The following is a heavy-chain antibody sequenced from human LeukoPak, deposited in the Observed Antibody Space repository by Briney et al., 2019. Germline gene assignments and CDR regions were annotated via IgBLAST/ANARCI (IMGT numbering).Heavy chain of an antibody. V-gene: IGHV1-8*01. CDR3: AREGSGSFPQNAFDI. D-gene: IGHD1-26*01. CDR1: GYTFTSYD. CDR2: MNPNSGNT. J-gene: IGHJ3*02. Sequence: ASVKVSCKASGYTFTSYDINWVRQATGQGLEWMGWMNPNSGNTGYAQKFQGRVTMTRDTSISTAYMELSRLRSDDTAVYYCAREGSGSFPQNAFDIWGQGTMVTVSS.